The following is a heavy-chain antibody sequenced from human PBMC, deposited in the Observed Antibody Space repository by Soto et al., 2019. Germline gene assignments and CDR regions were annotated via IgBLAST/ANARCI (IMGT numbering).Heavy chain of an antibody. CDR1: GFTFSSYS. Sequence: EVQLVESGGGLVKPGGSLRLSCAASGFTFSSYSMNWVRQAPGKGLEWVSSISSSSSYIYYADSVKGRFTISRDNAKNSLYLQMNSLRAEDTAVYYCARVVRSGGHRYAGYCSGGSCYSGGLDYYYYGMDVWGQGTTVTVSS. J-gene: IGHJ6*02. V-gene: IGHV3-21*01. CDR2: ISSSSSYI. D-gene: IGHD2-15*01. CDR3: ARVVRSGGHRYAGYCSGGSCYSGGLDYYYYGMDV.